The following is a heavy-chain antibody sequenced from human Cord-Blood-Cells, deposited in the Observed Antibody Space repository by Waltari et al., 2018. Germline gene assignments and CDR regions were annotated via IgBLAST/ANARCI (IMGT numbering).Heavy chain of an antibody. CDR2: FDPEDGET. V-gene: IGHV1-24*01. CDR3: ATVGGYCSGGSCYRAFDI. D-gene: IGHD2-15*01. J-gene: IGHJ3*02. Sequence: QVQLVQSGAEVKKPGASVKVSGQVSGYTLTELSMHWVRQAPGKGLEWMGGFDPEDGETIYAQKFQGRVTMSEDTSTDTAYMELSSLRSEDTAVYYCATVGGYCSGGSCYRAFDIWGQGTMVTVSS. CDR1: GYTLTELS.